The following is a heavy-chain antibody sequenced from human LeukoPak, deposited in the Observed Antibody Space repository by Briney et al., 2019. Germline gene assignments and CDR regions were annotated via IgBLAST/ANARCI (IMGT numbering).Heavy chain of an antibody. V-gene: IGHV3-64*04. Sequence: GGSLRLSCSASGFTFSNYAMHWVRQAPGKGLEYVSAISSGGGTTYYADSVKGRFTISRDTSKNTLYLQMNSLRDEDTAVYYCARADYGDPFDYWGQGTLVTVSS. J-gene: IGHJ4*02. D-gene: IGHD4-17*01. CDR2: ISSGGGTT. CDR3: ARADYGDPFDY. CDR1: GFTFSNYA.